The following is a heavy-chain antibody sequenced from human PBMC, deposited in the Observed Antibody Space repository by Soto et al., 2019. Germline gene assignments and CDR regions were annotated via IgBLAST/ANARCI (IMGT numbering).Heavy chain of an antibody. CDR2: ISNDGRNT. CDR3: ARTGVPAAYYYYGMDV. Sequence: GGSLRLSCAASGFPFSPYGMHWVRQAPGKGLEWVAGISNDGRNTYYGDSVKGRFSISRDNPENTLYLQMNSLKASDTAMYYCARTGVPAAYYYYGMDVWGQGTTVTVSS. CDR1: GFPFSPYG. D-gene: IGHD2-2*01. V-gene: IGHV3-30*03. J-gene: IGHJ6*02.